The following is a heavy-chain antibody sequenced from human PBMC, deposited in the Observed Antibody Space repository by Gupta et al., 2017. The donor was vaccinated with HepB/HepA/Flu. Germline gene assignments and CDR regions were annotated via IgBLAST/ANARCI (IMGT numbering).Heavy chain of an antibody. CDR3: VRVNSATWHFDY. D-gene: IGHD1-1*01. CDR1: GYSFGSSW. Sequence: EVQLVQSGAEVKKSGESLKISCKGSGYSFGSSWIGWVRQMPGKGLEWVGIMYPIDSDTRYSPSLQGHVTISADKSISTAYLQWSSLKASDTAIYYCVRVNSATWHFDYRGQGTLVTVSS. J-gene: IGHJ4*02. V-gene: IGHV5-51*01. CDR2: MYPIDSDT.